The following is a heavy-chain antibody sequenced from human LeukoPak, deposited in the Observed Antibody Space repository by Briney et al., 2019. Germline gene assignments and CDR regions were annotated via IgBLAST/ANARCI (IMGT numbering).Heavy chain of an antibody. Sequence: ASVKVSCKASGGTFSSYAISWVRQAPGQGLEWMGRIIPILGIANYAQKFQGRVTITADKSTSTAYMELSSLRSEHTAGYYCARSVDIVATGDKYNWFDPWGQGTLVTVSS. CDR3: ARSVDIVATGDKYNWFDP. V-gene: IGHV1-69*04. CDR2: IIPILGIA. J-gene: IGHJ5*02. CDR1: GGTFSSYA. D-gene: IGHD5-12*01.